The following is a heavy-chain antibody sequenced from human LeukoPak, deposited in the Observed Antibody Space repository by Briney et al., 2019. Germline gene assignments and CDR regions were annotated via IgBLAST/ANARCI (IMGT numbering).Heavy chain of an antibody. CDR2: IYYSGST. CDR1: GGSISSYY. CDR3: ARGQGRYDSSVVSH. Sequence: SSETLSLTCTVSGGSISSYYWSWIRQPPGKGLEWIGYIYYSGSTNYNPSLKSRVTISVDTSKNQFSLKLSSVTAADTAVYYCARGQGRYDSSVVSHWGQGTLVTVSS. V-gene: IGHV4-59*08. J-gene: IGHJ4*02. D-gene: IGHD3-22*01.